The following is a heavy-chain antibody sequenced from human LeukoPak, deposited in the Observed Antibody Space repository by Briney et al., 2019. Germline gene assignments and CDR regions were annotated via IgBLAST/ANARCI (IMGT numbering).Heavy chain of an antibody. CDR1: GGSFSDYY. D-gene: IGHD6-19*01. J-gene: IGHJ4*02. V-gene: IGHV4-34*01. CDR2: INHTGTT. CDR3: ARDAVTGYSSGWYKPFPFDS. Sequence: SETLSLTCAVYGGSFSDYYWNWIRQSPGKGLEWIGEINHTGTTNYNPSLKSPVTISVDTSKNQFSLKLSSVTAADTAVYYCARDAVTGYSSGWYKPFPFDSWGQGTLVTVSS.